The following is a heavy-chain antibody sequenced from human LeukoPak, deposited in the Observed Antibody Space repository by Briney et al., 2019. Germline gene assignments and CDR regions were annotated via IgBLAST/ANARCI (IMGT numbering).Heavy chain of an antibody. Sequence: GGSLRLSCAASGFTFDDYAMHWVRQAPGKGLEWVSGISWNSGSIGYADSVKGRFTISRDNAKNSLYLQINSLRAEDTAVYYCARDRVGINAFDIWGQGTMVTVSS. CDR3: ARDRVGINAFDI. D-gene: IGHD1-26*01. CDR2: ISWNSGSI. J-gene: IGHJ3*02. CDR1: GFTFDDYA. V-gene: IGHV3-9*01.